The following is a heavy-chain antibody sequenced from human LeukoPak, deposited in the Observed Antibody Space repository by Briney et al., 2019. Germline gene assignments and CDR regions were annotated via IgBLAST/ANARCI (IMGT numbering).Heavy chain of an antibody. V-gene: IGHV3-48*04. D-gene: IGHD4-17*01. CDR3: VGDDYGDYVY. CDR1: GFTFSSYG. Sequence: GGSLRLSCAASGFTFSSYGMHWVRQAPGKGLEWVSYIGSSGTTIYYADSVKGRFTISRDNAKNSLYLQMSSLRAEDTAVYYCVGDDYGDYVYWGQGTLVTVSS. J-gene: IGHJ4*02. CDR2: IGSSGTTI.